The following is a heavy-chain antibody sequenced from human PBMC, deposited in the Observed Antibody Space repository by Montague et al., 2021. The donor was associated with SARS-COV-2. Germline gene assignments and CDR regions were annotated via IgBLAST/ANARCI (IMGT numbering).Heavy chain of an antibody. CDR2: ISDSGST. V-gene: IGHV4-59*08. CDR3: ARNYSATLPAVY. J-gene: IGHJ4*02. Sequence: SETLSLTCTVSGGSISSFYWRWFLQPPPKGLEWIVYISDSGSTNYNPSLTSRVTMSVDTSKNQFSLMVNSVTAADTAVYYCARNYSATLPAVYWGQGTLVTVSS. CDR1: GGSISSFY. D-gene: IGHD2-15*01.